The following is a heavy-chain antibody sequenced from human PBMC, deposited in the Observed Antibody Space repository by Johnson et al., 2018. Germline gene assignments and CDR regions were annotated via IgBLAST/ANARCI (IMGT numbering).Heavy chain of an antibody. V-gene: IGHV4-59*01. CDR3: ARVITGTGPHYYYYYMDV. CDR1: GGSISRYY. CDR2: IYYSGST. Sequence: QVQLRESGPGLVKPSETLSLSCTVSGGSISRYYWSWIRQPPGKGLEWLGYIYYSGSTNYKPSLQSRVTISVDTSKNQFPLKLRSLTAADTAVYYCARVITGTGPHYYYYYMDVWGKGTTVTVSS. J-gene: IGHJ6*03. D-gene: IGHD1-20*01.